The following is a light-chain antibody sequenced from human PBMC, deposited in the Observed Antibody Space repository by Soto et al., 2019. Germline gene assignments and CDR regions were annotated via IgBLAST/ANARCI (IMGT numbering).Light chain of an antibody. CDR3: SSYTTTSAVA. CDR1: SSDVGGYNY. V-gene: IGLV2-14*03. J-gene: IGLJ2*01. Sequence: QSALTQPASVSGSPGQWITISCTGTSSDVGGYNYVSWYQQHPGKAPKLMIYDVTNRPSGVSYRFSGSKSGNTASLTISGLQAEDEAEYYCSSYTTTSAVAFGGGTKLTVL. CDR2: DVT.